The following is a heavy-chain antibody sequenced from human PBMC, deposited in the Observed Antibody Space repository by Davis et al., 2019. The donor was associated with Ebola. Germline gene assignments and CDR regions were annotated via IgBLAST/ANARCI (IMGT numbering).Heavy chain of an antibody. CDR2: ISSSSSYI. J-gene: IGHJ6*03. D-gene: IGHD5-18*01. CDR3: ARDLSDTAMPHYYYYMDV. CDR1: GFTFSSYS. V-gene: IGHV3-21*01. Sequence: GESLKISCAASGFTFSSYSMNWVRQAPGKGLEWVSSISSSSSYIYYADSVKGRFTISRDNAKNSLYLQMNSLRAEDTAVYYCARDLSDTAMPHYYYYMDVWGKGTTVTVSS.